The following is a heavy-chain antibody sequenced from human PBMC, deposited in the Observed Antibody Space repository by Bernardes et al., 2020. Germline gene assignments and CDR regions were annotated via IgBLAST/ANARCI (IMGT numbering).Heavy chain of an antibody. J-gene: IGHJ4*02. V-gene: IGHV5-51*01. CDR1: GYSFTSYW. Sequence: GEYLKSSCKGSGYSFTSYWIGWVRQMPGKGLEWMGIIYPGDSDTRYSPSFQGQVTISADKSISTAYLQWSSLKASDTAMYYCARGWWGPPFAQRWLQFDYWGQGTLVTVSS. D-gene: IGHD2-8*02. CDR3: ARGWWGPPFAQRWLQFDY. CDR2: IYPGDSDT.